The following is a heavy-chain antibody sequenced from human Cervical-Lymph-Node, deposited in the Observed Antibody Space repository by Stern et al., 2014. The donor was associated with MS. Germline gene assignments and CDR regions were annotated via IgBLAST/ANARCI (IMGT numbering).Heavy chain of an antibody. CDR1: GYPFTSYG. CDR2: ISVSNGTA. D-gene: IGHD6-19*01. CDR3: ARGDRGWSSDY. V-gene: IGHV1-18*01. Sequence: QVQLVQSVAQVKKPGASVKVSCKASGYPFTSYGITWVRQAPGQGLEWVGWISVSNGTAHYAQNVQGRVTMTTDASTSTASMELRSLRSDDTAVYYCARGDRGWSSDYWGQGTLVTVSS. J-gene: IGHJ4*02.